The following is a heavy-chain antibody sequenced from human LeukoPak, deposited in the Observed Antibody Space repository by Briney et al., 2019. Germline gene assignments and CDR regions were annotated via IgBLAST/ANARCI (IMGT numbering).Heavy chain of an antibody. J-gene: IGHJ3*02. CDR2: IYYSGNT. Sequence: SETLSLTCTVSGVSISSSNSYWGWIRQPPGKGLEWIGSIYYSGNTYYNASLKSQVSISIDTSKNQFSLKLTSVTAADTAVYYCARDPVLLWFGESDDGFDIWGQGTMVTVSS. V-gene: IGHV4-39*02. CDR1: GVSISSSNSY. CDR3: ARDPVLLWFGESDDGFDI. D-gene: IGHD3-10*01.